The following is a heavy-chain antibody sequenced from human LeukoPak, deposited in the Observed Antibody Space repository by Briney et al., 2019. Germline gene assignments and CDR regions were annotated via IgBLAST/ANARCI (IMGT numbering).Heavy chain of an antibody. V-gene: IGHV4-34*01. D-gene: IGHD2-2*01. CDR3: ARYSGLGYCSSTSCYGSDY. CDR1: GGSFSGYY. J-gene: IGHJ4*02. CDR2: INHSGST. Sequence: SETLSLTCAVYGGSFSGYYWSWIRQPPGKGLEWIGEINHSGSTNYNPSLKSRVTISVDTSKNQFSLKLSSVTAADTAVYYCARYSGLGYCSSTSCYGSDYWGQGTLVTVSS.